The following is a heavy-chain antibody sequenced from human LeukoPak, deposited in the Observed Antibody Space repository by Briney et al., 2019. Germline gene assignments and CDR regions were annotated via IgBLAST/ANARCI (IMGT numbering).Heavy chain of an antibody. CDR2: INPNSGGT. J-gene: IGHJ4*02. D-gene: IGHD6-19*01. CDR1: GYTFTGYY. V-gene: IGHV1-2*02. CDR3: ASSSSGWYSYDY. Sequence: GASVTVSCKASGYTFTGYYMHWVRQAPGQGLEWMGWINPNSGGTNYAQKFQGRVTMTRDTSISTAYMVLSRLRSDDTAVYYCASSSSGWYSYDYWGQGTLVTVPS.